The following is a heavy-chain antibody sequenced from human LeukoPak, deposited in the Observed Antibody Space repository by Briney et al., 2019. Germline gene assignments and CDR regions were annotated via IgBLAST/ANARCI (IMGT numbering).Heavy chain of an antibody. CDR3: ARDFGVTNYHFDY. D-gene: IGHD3-16*01. J-gene: IGHJ4*02. CDR1: GFIFTTYA. CDR2: ISGSGGGI. V-gene: IGHV3-23*01. Sequence: GGSLRLSCAASGFIFTTYAMSWVRQAPGKGLEWVSGISGSGGGIYYADSVKGRFTISRDNSKNTLYLQMKSLKVEDTAVYYCARDFGVTNYHFDYWGQGTLVTVSS.